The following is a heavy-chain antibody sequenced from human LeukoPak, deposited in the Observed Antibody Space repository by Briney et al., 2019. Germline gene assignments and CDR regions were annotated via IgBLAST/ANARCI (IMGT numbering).Heavy chain of an antibody. CDR3: ARASGSPSYYYYGMDV. CDR2: ISAYNGNT. D-gene: IGHD1-26*01. CDR1: GYTFTSYG. Sequence: ASVTVSCKASGYTFTSYGISWVRQAPGQGLEWMGWISAYNGNTNYAQKLQGRVTMTTDTSTSTAYMELRSLRSDDTAVYYCARASGSPSYYYYGMDVWGQGTTVTVSS. J-gene: IGHJ6*02. V-gene: IGHV1-18*01.